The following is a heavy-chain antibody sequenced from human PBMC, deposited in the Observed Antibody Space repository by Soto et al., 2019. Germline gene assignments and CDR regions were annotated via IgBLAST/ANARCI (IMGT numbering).Heavy chain of an antibody. J-gene: IGHJ6*03. CDR3: ARAPAAGLYYYYYMDV. CDR2: ISSNGGST. CDR1: GFTFSSYA. V-gene: IGHV3-64*01. D-gene: IGHD2-2*01. Sequence: EVQLVESGGGLVQPGGSLRLSCAASGFTFSSYAMHWVRQAPGKGLEYVSAISSNGGSTYYANSVKGRFTISRDNSKNTLYLQMGSLRAEDRAVYYCARAPAAGLYYYYYMDVWGKGTTVTVSS.